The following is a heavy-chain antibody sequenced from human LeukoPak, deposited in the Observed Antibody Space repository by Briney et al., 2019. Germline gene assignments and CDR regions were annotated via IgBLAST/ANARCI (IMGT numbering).Heavy chain of an antibody. Sequence: ASVKVSCKASGYTFTSYGISWVRQAPGQGLEWMGWISAYNGNTNYAQKLQGRVTMTTDTSTSTAYMELRSLRSDDTAVYYCARILAAAGTREDWFDPWGQGTLVTVSS. D-gene: IGHD6-13*01. CDR1: GYTFTSYG. V-gene: IGHV1-18*01. CDR2: ISAYNGNT. J-gene: IGHJ5*02. CDR3: ARILAAAGTREDWFDP.